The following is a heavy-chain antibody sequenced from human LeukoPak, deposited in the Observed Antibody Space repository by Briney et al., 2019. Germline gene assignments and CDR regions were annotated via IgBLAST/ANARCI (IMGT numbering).Heavy chain of an antibody. CDR2: FYSSGST. D-gene: IGHD3-22*01. CDR1: GTSLTTYF. CDR3: VRDRVDSSGYYYYYGLDV. V-gene: IGHV4-4*07. Sequence: SETLSPACTVSGTSLTTYFWSWIRQPAGKGLEWIGRFYSSGSTSYNPSLKSRLTMSVDTSKNEFSLKLGSVTAADTAVYYCVRDRVDSSGYYYYYGLDVWGQGTTVTVSS. J-gene: IGHJ6*02.